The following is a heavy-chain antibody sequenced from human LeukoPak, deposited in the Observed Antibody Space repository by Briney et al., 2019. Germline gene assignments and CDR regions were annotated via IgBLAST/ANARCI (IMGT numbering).Heavy chain of an antibody. J-gene: IGHJ4*02. V-gene: IGHV3-7*01. CDR2: IRPDGTEK. Sequence: GGSLRLSCAVSGFTFSSYWMNWVRQAPGKGPEWVANIRPDGTEKFYVDSVKGRFTVSSDNAKNLLYLQMNSLRAEDTALYYCARMSGVWTFDYWGQGTPVTVSS. CDR3: ARMSGVWTFDY. CDR1: GFTFSSYW. D-gene: IGHD5/OR15-5a*01.